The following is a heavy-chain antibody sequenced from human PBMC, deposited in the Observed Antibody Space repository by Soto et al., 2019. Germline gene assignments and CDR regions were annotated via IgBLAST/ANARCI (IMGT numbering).Heavy chain of an antibody. Sequence: SETLSLTCAVYGGSFSGYYWSWIRQPPGKGLEWIGEINHSGSTNYNPSLKSRVTISVDTSKNQFSLKLSSVTAADTAVYYCASKYSSLKGSWFDPWGQGTLVTVSS. J-gene: IGHJ5*02. D-gene: IGHD6-6*01. V-gene: IGHV4-34*01. CDR2: INHSGST. CDR3: ASKYSSLKGSWFDP. CDR1: GGSFSGYY.